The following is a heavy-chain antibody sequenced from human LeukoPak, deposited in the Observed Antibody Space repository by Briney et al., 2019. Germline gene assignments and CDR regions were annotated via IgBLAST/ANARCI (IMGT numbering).Heavy chain of an antibody. D-gene: IGHD2-15*01. CDR3: ARDFGVGSYGANFNY. V-gene: IGHV4-34*01. Sequence: SETLSLTCAVYGGSFSGYYWSWIRQPPGKGLEWIGEINHSGSTNYNPSLKSRVTISVDTSKNQFSLKLSSVTAADTAVYYCARDFGVGSYGANFNYWGQGTLVTVSS. CDR1: GGSFSGYY. J-gene: IGHJ4*02. CDR2: INHSGST.